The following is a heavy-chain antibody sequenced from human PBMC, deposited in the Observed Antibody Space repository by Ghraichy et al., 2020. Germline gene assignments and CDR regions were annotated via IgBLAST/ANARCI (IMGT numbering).Heavy chain of an antibody. J-gene: IGHJ6*02. CDR2: ISSSGSSI. CDR1: GFTFSSYE. Sequence: GESLNISCAGSGFTFSSYEMNWVRQAPGKGLEWVSYISSSGSSIYYADSVKGRFTISRDNAKNSLYLQMSSLRAEDTAVYYCARDLSGSFRPSYYYYYGMDVWGQGTTVTVSS. V-gene: IGHV3-48*03. CDR3: ARDLSGSFRPSYYYYYGMDV. D-gene: IGHD1-26*01.